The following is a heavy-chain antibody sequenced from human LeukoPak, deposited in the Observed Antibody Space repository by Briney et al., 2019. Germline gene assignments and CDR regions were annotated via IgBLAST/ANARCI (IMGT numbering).Heavy chain of an antibody. CDR2: ISGSGGST. CDR3: AKDQASRWNYGDYVRPYYYYYMDV. D-gene: IGHD4-17*01. Sequence: GGSLRLSCAASGFTFSSDGMSWVRQAPGKGLEWVSAISGSGGSTYYADSVKGRFTISRDNSKNTLYLQMNSLRAEDTAVYYCAKDQASRWNYGDYVRPYYYYYMDVWGKGTTVTISS. CDR1: GFTFSSDG. J-gene: IGHJ6*03. V-gene: IGHV3-23*01.